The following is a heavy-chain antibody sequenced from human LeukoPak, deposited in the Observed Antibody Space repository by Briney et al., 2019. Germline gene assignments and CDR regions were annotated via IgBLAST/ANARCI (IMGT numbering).Heavy chain of an antibody. V-gene: IGHV3-23*01. CDR1: GFTFSSYA. D-gene: IGHD3-10*01. J-gene: IGHJ4*02. CDR2: ISGSGGST. CDR3: VKSDGPGHVLLWFGELFDY. Sequence: GGSLRLSCAASGFTFSSYAMSWVRQAPGKGLEWVSAISGSGGSTYYADSVKGRFTISRDNSKNTLYLQMNSLRAEDTAVYYCVKSDGPGHVLLWFGELFDYWGQGTLVTVSS.